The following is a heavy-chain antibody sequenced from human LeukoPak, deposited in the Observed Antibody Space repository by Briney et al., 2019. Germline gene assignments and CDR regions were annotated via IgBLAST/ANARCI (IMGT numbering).Heavy chain of an antibody. D-gene: IGHD3-10*01. J-gene: IGHJ6*03. CDR3: ARDQYYYGSGSYGYYYYYMDV. CDR2: MNPNSGNT. V-gene: IGHV1-8*03. Sequence: ASVKVSCKASGYTFTSYDINWVRQATGQGLEWMGWMNPNSGNTGYAQKFQGRVTITRNTSISTAYMELSSLRSEDTAVYYCARDQYYYGSGSYGYYYYYMDVWGKGTTVTISS. CDR1: GYTFTSYD.